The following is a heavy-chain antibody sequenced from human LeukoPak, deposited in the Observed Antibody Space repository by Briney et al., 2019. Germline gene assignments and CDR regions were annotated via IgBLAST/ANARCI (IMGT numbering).Heavy chain of an antibody. CDR3: VRESRSGSYSGY. CDR2: INQGGSDK. CDR1: GFTFSSYW. V-gene: IGHV3-7*01. D-gene: IGHD1-26*01. J-gene: IGHJ4*02. Sequence: GGSLRLSCAASGFTFSSYWMSWVRQAPGKGLEWVANINQGGSDKHYVDSRFTISRDNADNSLYLQMNSLRAEDTAVYYCVRESRSGSYSGYWGQGTLVTVSS.